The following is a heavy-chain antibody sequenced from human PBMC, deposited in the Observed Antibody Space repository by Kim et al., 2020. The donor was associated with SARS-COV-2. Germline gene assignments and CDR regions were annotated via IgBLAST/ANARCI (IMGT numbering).Heavy chain of an antibody. J-gene: IGHJ4*02. Sequence: KGRFTISRDNSKNPLYLQMNSLRAEDTAVYYCAKDFAPMRFLEWARCTPHWGQGTLVTVSS. V-gene: IGHV3-23*01. D-gene: IGHD3-3*01. CDR3: AKDFAPMRFLEWARCTPH.